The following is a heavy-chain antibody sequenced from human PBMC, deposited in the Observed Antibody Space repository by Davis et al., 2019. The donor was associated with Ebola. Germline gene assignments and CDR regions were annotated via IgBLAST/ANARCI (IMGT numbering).Heavy chain of an antibody. CDR3: ARVSRRNGADP. D-gene: IGHD1-1*01. CDR1: GGTFSSYG. J-gene: IGHJ5*02. CDR2: IIPILGIA. V-gene: IGHV1-69*04. Sequence: AASVKVSCKASGGTFSSYGISWVRQAPGQGLEWMGRIIPILGIANYAQKFQGRVTITADKSTSTAYMELRSLRSDDTAVYYCARVSRRNGADPWGQGTLVTVSS.